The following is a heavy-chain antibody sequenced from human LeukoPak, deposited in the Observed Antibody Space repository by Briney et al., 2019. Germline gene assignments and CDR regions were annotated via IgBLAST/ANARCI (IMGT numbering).Heavy chain of an antibody. CDR1: GHTFTGDY. CDR3: ARASFWESPINWFAP. CDR2: INPNSGGT. D-gene: IGHD3-16*01. J-gene: IGHJ5*02. Sequence: ASVKVSCKASGHTFTGDYMHWVRQAPGQGLEWMGWINPNSGGTNYAQKFQGRVTMTRDRSISAAYMELSRLTSDDTAVYYCARASFWESPINWFAPWGQGTLVTVSS. V-gene: IGHV1-2*02.